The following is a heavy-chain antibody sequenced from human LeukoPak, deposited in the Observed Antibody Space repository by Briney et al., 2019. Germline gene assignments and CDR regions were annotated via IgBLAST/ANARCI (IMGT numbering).Heavy chain of an antibody. Sequence: GGSLRLSCAASGFTFSSYGMHWVRQAPGKGLEWVAVISYDGSNKYYADSVKGRFTISRDNSKNTLYLQMNSLRAEDTAVYYCAKSQVRQLLVQYWGQGTLVTISS. J-gene: IGHJ4*02. D-gene: IGHD6-13*01. CDR2: ISYDGSNK. V-gene: IGHV3-30*18. CDR3: AKSQVRQLLVQY. CDR1: GFTFSSYG.